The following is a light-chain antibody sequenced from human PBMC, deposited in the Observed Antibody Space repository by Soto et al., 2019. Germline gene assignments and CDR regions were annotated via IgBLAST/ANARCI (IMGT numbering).Light chain of an antibody. J-gene: IGKJ1*01. Sequence: EIVMTQSPATLSVSPGERATLSCRASQNVSSKLAWYQQKPGQAPRLLIHGASTRATGVPARFSGSGSGTEFTLPISSLQSEDFAVYYCQQYNNWPPWTFGQGTKVEIK. V-gene: IGKV3-15*01. CDR3: QQYNNWPPWT. CDR2: GAS. CDR1: QNVSSK.